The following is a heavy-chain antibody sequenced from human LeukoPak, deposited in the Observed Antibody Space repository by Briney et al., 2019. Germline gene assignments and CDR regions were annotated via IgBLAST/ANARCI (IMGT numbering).Heavy chain of an antibody. CDR3: ARAPVTVKDSFDI. V-gene: IGHV4-4*07. Sequence: KPSETLSLTCAVSGGSINNYYWGWIRAAPREGLEWIGRIFTSGSTNYNASLKSRVTMSVDTSKNQFSLKLRSMTAADTAVYYCARAPVTVKDSFDIWGQGAMVTVSS. CDR2: IFTSGST. J-gene: IGHJ3*02. CDR1: GGSINNYY. D-gene: IGHD4-11*01.